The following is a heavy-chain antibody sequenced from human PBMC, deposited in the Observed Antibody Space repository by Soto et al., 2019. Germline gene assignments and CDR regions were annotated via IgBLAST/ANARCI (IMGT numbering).Heavy chain of an antibody. Sequence: GGSLRLSCAASGFTFSSYGMHWVRQAPGKGLEWVAVIPYDGSNKYYADSVKGRFTISRDNSKNTLYLQMNSLRAEDTAVYYCAKEGFYDFWSGYYTTPNYYYYYMDVWGKGTTVTVS. CDR3: AKEGFYDFWSGYYTTPNYYYYYMDV. CDR1: GFTFSSYG. J-gene: IGHJ6*03. D-gene: IGHD3-3*01. CDR2: IPYDGSNK. V-gene: IGHV3-30*18.